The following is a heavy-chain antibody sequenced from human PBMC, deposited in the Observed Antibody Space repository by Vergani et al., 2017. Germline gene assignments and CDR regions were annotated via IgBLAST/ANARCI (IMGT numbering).Heavy chain of an antibody. D-gene: IGHD3-3*01. J-gene: IGHJ6*03. V-gene: IGHV1-8*01. CDR3: ARSSQYYDFWSGYYGFNYYYMDV. CDR2: MNPNSGNT. CDR1: GYTFTSYD. Sequence: QVQLVQSGAEVKKPGASVKVSCKASGYTFTSYDINWVRQATGQGLEWMGWMNPNSGNTGYAQKFQGRVTMTRNTSISTAYMELSSLRSEDTAVYYCARSSQYYDFWSGYYGFNYYYMDVWGKGTTVTVSS.